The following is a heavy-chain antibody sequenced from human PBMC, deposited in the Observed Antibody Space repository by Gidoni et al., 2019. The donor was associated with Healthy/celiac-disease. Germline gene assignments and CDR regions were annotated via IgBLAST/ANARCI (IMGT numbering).Heavy chain of an antibody. CDR3: AHRRNWNYYYPHDALDI. CDR2: IYWDDDK. V-gene: IGHV2-5*02. CDR1: GFSRSTSGVG. Sequence: QITLKESGPTRVKPTQTLPLTCTFSGFSRSTSGVGVGWIRQHPGKALEWLALIYWDDDKRYSPSLKSRLTITTDPSNNQVVLTMTNMDPVDTATYHCAHRRNWNYYYPHDALDIWGQGTMVTVSS. J-gene: IGHJ3*02. D-gene: IGHD1-7*01.